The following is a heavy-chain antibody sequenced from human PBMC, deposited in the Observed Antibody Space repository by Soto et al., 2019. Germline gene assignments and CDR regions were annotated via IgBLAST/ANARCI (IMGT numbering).Heavy chain of an antibody. D-gene: IGHD3-9*01. Sequence: SETLSLTCTVSGGSISSGGYYWSWIRQHPGKGLEWIGYIYYSGSTYYNPSLKSRVTISVDTSKNQFSLKLSSVTAADTAVYYCARGESYYDILTGYHTNYYFDYWGQGTLVTVSS. CDR3: ARGESYYDILTGYHTNYYFDY. J-gene: IGHJ4*02. V-gene: IGHV4-31*03. CDR1: GGSISSGGYY. CDR2: IYYSGST.